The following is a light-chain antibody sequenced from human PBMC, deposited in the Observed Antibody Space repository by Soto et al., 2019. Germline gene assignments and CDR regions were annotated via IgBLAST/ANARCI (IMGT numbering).Light chain of an antibody. CDR1: QSVTTF. CDR3: QQRSNWPPSIT. Sequence: EIVVTQSPSTLSLSPGDRATLSCRASQSVTTFLAWYQQKPGQAPRLLIYDASDRAPGIPARFSGSGSATDFTLTINNLEPEDFAVYYCQQRSNWPPSITFGQGTKVDIK. CDR2: DAS. J-gene: IGKJ1*01. V-gene: IGKV3-11*01.